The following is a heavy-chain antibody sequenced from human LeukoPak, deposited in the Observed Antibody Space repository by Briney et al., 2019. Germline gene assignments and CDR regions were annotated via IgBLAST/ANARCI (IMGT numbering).Heavy chain of an antibody. V-gene: IGHV4-59*08. J-gene: IGHJ4*02. CDR2: IYYSGST. Sequence: SETLSLTCTVSGGSLSSYYWSWIRQPPGKGLEWIGYIYYSGSTNYNPSLKSRVTISVDTSKNQFSLKLSSVTAADTAVYYCASITVAGIRSGGDYWGQGTLVTVSS. CDR3: ASITVAGIRSGGDY. CDR1: GGSLSSYY. D-gene: IGHD6-19*01.